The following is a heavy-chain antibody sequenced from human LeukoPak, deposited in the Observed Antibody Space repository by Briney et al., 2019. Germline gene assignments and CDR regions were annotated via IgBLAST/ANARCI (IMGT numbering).Heavy chain of an antibody. CDR3: AKSRSGWYSSSEYYYYYGMDV. CDR1: GFTFSSYA. CDR2: ISGSGGST. Sequence: GGSLRLSCAASGFTFSSYAMSWVRQAPGKGLEWVSAISGSGGSTYYADSVKGRFTISRDNSKTTLYLQMNSLRAEDTAVYYCAKSRSGWYSSSEYYYYYGMDVWGQGTTVTVSS. D-gene: IGHD6-19*01. J-gene: IGHJ6*02. V-gene: IGHV3-23*01.